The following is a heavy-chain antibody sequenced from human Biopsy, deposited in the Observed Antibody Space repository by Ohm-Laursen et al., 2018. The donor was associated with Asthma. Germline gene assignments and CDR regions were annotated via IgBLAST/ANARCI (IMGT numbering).Heavy chain of an antibody. J-gene: IGHJ6*02. Sequence: SLRLSCSASGFTFSNYVMNWVRQAPGKGLEWVAVIAYDGSKKYYADSVKGRFTISRDNSKNTLYLQMNSLRGEDTAVYYCAKGRYKWNDGYYGLDVWGQGTTVTVSS. D-gene: IGHD1-20*01. CDR2: IAYDGSKK. V-gene: IGHV3-30*18. CDR3: AKGRYKWNDGYYGLDV. CDR1: GFTFSNYV.